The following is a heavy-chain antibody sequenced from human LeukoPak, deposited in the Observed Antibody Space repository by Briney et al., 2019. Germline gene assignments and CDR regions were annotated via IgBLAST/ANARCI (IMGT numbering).Heavy chain of an antibody. CDR3: AEDAQRGFDYSNSLEY. CDR2: IWSDGTNQ. D-gene: IGHD4-11*01. CDR1: GFTFSHYG. Sequence: RAGGSLRLSCAASGFTFSHYGFHWVRQAPGKGLECVAVIWSDGTNQFYADSVKGRFTISRDSSQKTVYLEMHSLRTEDTAMYYCAEDAQRGFDYSNSLEYWGPGTLVTVSS. J-gene: IGHJ4*02. V-gene: IGHV3-33*06.